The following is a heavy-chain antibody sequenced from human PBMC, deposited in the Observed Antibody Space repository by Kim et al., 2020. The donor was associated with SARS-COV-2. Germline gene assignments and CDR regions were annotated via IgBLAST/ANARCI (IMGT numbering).Heavy chain of an antibody. J-gene: IGHJ5*02. V-gene: IGHV3-30*02. CDR3: AKPGSGSYYSWFDP. D-gene: IGHD3-10*01. Sequence: ADTVKGRFTISRDNSKNTLYLQMNSLRAEDTAVYYCAKPGSGSYYSWFDPWGQGTLVTVSS.